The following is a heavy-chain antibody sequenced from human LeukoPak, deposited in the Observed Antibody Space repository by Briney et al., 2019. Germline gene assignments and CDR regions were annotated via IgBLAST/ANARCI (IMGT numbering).Heavy chain of an antibody. CDR1: GYTFTVYY. CDR2: INPNSGGT. D-gene: IGHD1-26*01. J-gene: IGHJ4*02. CDR3: AIEGATGEFGY. V-gene: IGHV1-2*06. Sequence: ASVKVSFKASGYTFTVYYMHWVRQAPGQGLEWMGRINPNSGGTNYAQKFQGRVTMTRDTSISTAYMELSRLRSDDTAVYYCAIEGATGEFGYWGQGTLVTVSS.